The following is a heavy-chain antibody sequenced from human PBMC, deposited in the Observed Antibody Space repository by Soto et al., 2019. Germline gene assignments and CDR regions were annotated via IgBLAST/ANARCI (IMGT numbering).Heavy chain of an antibody. V-gene: IGHV4-28*01. D-gene: IGHD3-22*01. CDR1: GYSISSSNW. CDR3: ARMDYYDSSGYPMFDP. CDR2: IYYSGST. Sequence: QVQLQESGPGLVKPSDTLSLTCAVSGYSISSSNWWGWIRQPPGKGLEWIGYIYYSGSTYYNPSLQSRVTMSVDTSKNQFSLKLSSVTAVDTAVYYCARMDYYDSSGYPMFDPWGQGTLVTVSS. J-gene: IGHJ5*02.